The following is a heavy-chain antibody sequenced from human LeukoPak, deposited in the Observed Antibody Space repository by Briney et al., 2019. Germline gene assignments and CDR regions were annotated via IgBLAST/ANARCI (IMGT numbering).Heavy chain of an antibody. CDR3: ARERMVYTY. V-gene: IGHV3-23*01. CDR2: ISDIGRSS. D-gene: IGHD3-10*01. Sequence: GGSLTLSCAASGFTLSNYATSWVRQSPGKGLEWVSVISDIGRSSYYAESVEARFTISRDNSKNTLYLQMNSLRAEETVVYYCARERMVYTYSGQGTLVTVSS. J-gene: IGHJ4*02. CDR1: GFTLSNYA.